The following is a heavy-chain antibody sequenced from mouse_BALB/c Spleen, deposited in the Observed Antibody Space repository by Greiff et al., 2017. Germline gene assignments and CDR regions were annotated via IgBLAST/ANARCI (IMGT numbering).Heavy chain of an antibody. Sequence: EVKVEESGGGLVQPGGSRKLSCAASGFTFSSFGMHWVRQAPEKGLEWVAYISSGSSTIYYADTVKGRFTISRDNPKNTLFLQMTSLRSEDTAMYYCARDYGRYYFDYWGQGTTLTVSS. V-gene: IGHV5-17*02. CDR2: ISSGSSTI. J-gene: IGHJ2*01. CDR3: ARDYGRYYFDY. CDR1: GFTFSSFG. D-gene: IGHD1-1*02.